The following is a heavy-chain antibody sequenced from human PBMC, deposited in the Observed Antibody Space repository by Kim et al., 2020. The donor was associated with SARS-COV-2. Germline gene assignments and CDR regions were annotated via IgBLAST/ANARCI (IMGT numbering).Heavy chain of an antibody. V-gene: IGHV3-23*01. CDR2: ISGNGGST. CDR1: GFTFSSYA. Sequence: GGSLRLSCAASGFTFSSYAMSWVRQAPGKGLEWVSAISGNGGSTYYADSVKGRFTISRDNAKNTLYLQMNSLRAEDTAVYYCAKGCGYSYGNPLDYWGQGTLVPVSS. D-gene: IGHD5-18*01. CDR3: AKGCGYSYGNPLDY. J-gene: IGHJ4*02.